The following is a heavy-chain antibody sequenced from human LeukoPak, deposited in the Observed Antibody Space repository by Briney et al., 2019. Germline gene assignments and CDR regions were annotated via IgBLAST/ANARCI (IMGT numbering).Heavy chain of an antibody. D-gene: IGHD2-2*01. V-gene: IGHV3-30-3*01. J-gene: IGHJ4*02. CDR2: ILSDRSDK. Sequence: RPGGSLRLSCAASEFTFSSYAMHWVRQAPGKGLEWVAVILSDRSDKYYADSVKGRFTISRDNSKNTLYLQMNSLRPEDTALYYCARERRTDIVVVPGYWGQGTLVTVSS. CDR1: EFTFSSYA. CDR3: ARERRTDIVVVPGY.